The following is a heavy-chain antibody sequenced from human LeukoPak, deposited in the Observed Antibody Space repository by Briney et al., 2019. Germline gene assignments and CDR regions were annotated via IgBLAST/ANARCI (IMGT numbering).Heavy chain of an antibody. Sequence: ASVKVSCKASGNTFTGYYMHWVRQAPGRGLEWMGWINPNSGGTNYAQKFQGRVTMTRDTSISTAYMELSRLRSDDTAVYYCARTSVWGSYRLDYWGQGTLVTVSS. CDR1: GNTFTGYY. V-gene: IGHV1-2*02. D-gene: IGHD3-16*02. CDR3: ARTSVWGSYRLDY. CDR2: INPNSGGT. J-gene: IGHJ4*02.